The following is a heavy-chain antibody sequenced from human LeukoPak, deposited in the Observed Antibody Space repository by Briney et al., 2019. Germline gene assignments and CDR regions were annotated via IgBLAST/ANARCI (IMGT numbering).Heavy chain of an antibody. J-gene: IGHJ4*02. CDR1: GFTFSNYW. CDR3: ARVVATAFFYYFDF. Sequence: PGGSLRLSCAASGFTFSNYWMTWVRQAPDKGLEWVANIKQDGSEKYYVDSVRGRFTISRDNAKDSLSLQMNSLRAEDTAVYYCARVVATAFFYYFDFWGQGTLVTVSS. CDR2: IKQDGSEK. V-gene: IGHV3-7*01. D-gene: IGHD5-18*01.